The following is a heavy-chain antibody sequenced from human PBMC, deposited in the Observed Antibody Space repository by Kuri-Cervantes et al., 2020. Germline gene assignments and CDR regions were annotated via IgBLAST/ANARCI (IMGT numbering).Heavy chain of an antibody. J-gene: IGHJ4*02. V-gene: IGHV3-30-3*01. CDR1: GFTFSSHD. Sequence: GGSLRLSCAASGFTFSSHDMHWVRQAPGKGLEWVAVISYDGSNKYYADSVKGRFTISRDNSKNTLYLQMNSLRAEDTAAYYCARGRGGYWGQGTLVTVSS. CDR2: ISYDGSNK. CDR3: ARGRGGY. D-gene: IGHD3-10*01.